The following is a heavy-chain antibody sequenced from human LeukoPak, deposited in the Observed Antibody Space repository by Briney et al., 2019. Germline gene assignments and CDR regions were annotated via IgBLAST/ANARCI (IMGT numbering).Heavy chain of an antibody. CDR1: GGSISSRSYY. CDR2: ILYRGST. Sequence: AHTLSLTCTVSGGSISSRSYYWGWLRQPPGKGLEWFSSILYRGSTYHNPSLKSRVTISVDTSKSQFYLKLSSVTAADTAVYFCARHPLKAYVSDWFDPWGQGTLVTVSS. CDR3: ARHPLKAYVSDWFDP. D-gene: IGHD3-10*02. J-gene: IGHJ5*02. V-gene: IGHV4-39*01.